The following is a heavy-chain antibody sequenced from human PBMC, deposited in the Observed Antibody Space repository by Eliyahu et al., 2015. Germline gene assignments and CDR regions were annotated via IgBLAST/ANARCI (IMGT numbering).Heavy chain of an antibody. CDR2: ISYSTXIP. CDR3: AKDSSATGMSSFDY. D-gene: IGHD2-2*01. J-gene: IGHJ4*02. V-gene: IGHV3-23*01. Sequence: EVELLESGGGLVQPGGSLXLSCVAXGXXFNNYAMSWVRQTPGKWLEWVSTISYSTXIPSYAVSVKGRFTISRDNSKNTLYLQMNSLRAEDTAIYYCAKDSSATGMSSFDYWGQGTLVTVSS. CDR1: GXXFNNYA.